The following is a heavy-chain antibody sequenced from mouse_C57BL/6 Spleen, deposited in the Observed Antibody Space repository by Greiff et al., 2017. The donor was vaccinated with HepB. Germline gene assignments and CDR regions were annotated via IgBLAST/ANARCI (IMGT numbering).Heavy chain of an antibody. D-gene: IGHD1-1*01. CDR2: INPSNGGT. V-gene: IGHV1-53*01. J-gene: IGHJ1*03. CDR3: ARWITTVGYFDV. Sequence: QVQLQQSGTELVKPGASVKLSCKASGYTFTSYWMHWVKQRPGQGLEWIGNINPSNGGTNYNEKFKSKATLTVDKSSSTAYMQLSSLTSEDSAVYYCARWITTVGYFDVWGTGTTVTVSS. CDR1: GYTFTSYW.